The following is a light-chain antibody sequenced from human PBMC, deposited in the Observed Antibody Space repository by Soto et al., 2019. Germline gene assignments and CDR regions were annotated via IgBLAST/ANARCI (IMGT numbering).Light chain of an antibody. J-gene: IGLJ1*01. V-gene: IGLV2-14*01. CDR2: DVS. CDR1: SSDLGGYNY. Sequence: QPARTHPASGTGVPREALPIFLTGNSSDLGGYNYVSWYQQQPGKAPKFMIYDVSNRPSGVSNRFSGSKSGNTASLTISGLQAEDEADYYCCSYTTSNTRQIVFGTGTKVNVL. CDR3: CSYTTSNTRQIV.